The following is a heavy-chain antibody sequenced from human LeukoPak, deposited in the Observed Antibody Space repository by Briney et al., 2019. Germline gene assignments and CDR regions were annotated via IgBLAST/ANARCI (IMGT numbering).Heavy chain of an antibody. CDR2: INPSGGST. Sequence: ASVKVSCKASGYTFTNYYIHCVRQAPGQGLEWMGIINPSGGSTSYAQKFQGRVIVTRDTSTSTVYMELSSLRSEDTAVYYCARGVQTAAAGTRIDYWGQGTLVTVSS. CDR1: GYTFTNYY. J-gene: IGHJ4*02. D-gene: IGHD6-13*01. CDR3: ARGVQTAAAGTRIDY. V-gene: IGHV1-46*01.